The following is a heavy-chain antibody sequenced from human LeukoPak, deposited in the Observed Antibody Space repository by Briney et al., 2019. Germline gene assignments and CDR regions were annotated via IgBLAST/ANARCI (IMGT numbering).Heavy chain of an antibody. CDR2: IYGGGST. CDR1: GFTVSSNH. CDR3: ARGYCSRSSCYDYFDY. V-gene: IGHV3-53*01. D-gene: IGHD2-2*01. J-gene: IGHJ4*02. Sequence: GGPLRLSCAASGFTVSSNHMSWVRQAPGKGLEWVSVIYGGGSTYYADSVKGRFTISRDNPKNTLYLQMNSLRAEDTAVYYCARGYCSRSSCYDYFDYWGQGTLVTVSS.